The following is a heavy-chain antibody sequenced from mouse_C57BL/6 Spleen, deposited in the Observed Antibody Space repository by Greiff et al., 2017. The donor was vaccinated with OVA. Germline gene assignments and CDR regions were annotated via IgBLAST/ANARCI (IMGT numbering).Heavy chain of an antibody. Sequence: QVQLQQPGAELVKPGASVKLSCKASGYTFTSYWMHWVKQRPGQGLEWIGMIHPNSGSTNYNEKFKSKATLTVDKSSSTAYMQLSSLTSEDSAVYYCARSLGGYCSLYYFDYWGQGTTLTVSS. CDR2: IHPNSGST. J-gene: IGHJ2*01. CDR1: GYTFTSYW. V-gene: IGHV1-64*01. D-gene: IGHD1-1*01. CDR3: ARSLGGYCSLYYFDY.